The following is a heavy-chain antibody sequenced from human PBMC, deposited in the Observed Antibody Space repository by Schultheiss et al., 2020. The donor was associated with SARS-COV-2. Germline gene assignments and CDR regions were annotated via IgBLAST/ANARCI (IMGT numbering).Heavy chain of an antibody. CDR1: GGSISSGGYY. V-gene: IGHV4-39*01. J-gene: IGHJ6*02. Sequence: SETLSLTCTVSGGSISSGGYYWSWIRQHPGKGLEWIGYISYSGSTYYNPSLKSRVTISVDTSKNQFSLKLSSVTAADTAVYYCARHPNIRYFDWLNGMDVWGQGTTVTVSS. CDR2: ISYSGST. D-gene: IGHD3-9*01. CDR3: ARHPNIRYFDWLNGMDV.